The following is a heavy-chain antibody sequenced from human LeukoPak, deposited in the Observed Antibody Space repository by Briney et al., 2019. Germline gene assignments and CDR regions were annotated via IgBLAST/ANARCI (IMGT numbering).Heavy chain of an antibody. CDR2: ITSGSGTI. CDR1: GFTFNSYS. J-gene: IGHJ4*02. D-gene: IGHD3-10*01. Sequence: GGSLRVSCAASGFTFNSYSMNWVRQAPGKGLEWLSYITSGSGTIYYADSVKGRFTISRDNAENSLYLQMNSLRAEDTAVYYCARGLYGSGLYYFDYWGQGSLVTVSS. CDR3: ARGLYGSGLYYFDY. V-gene: IGHV3-48*01.